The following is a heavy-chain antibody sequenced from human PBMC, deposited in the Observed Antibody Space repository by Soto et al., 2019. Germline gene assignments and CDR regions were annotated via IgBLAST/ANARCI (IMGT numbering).Heavy chain of an antibody. CDR3: TAGMVVVIPSGMDV. Sequence: EVQLVESGGGLVKPGGSLRLSCAASGFTFSNAWMSWVRQAPGKGLEWVGRIKRKTDGGTTDYAAPVKGRFTISRDDSKTPLELQMNRLKTGDTAVYYCTAGMVVVIPSGMDVWGQGTTVTVSS. V-gene: IGHV3-15*01. CDR1: GFTFSNAW. J-gene: IGHJ6*02. CDR2: IKRKTDGGTT. D-gene: IGHD3-22*01.